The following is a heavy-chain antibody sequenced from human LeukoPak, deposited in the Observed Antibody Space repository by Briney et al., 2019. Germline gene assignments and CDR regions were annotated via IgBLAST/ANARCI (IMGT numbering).Heavy chain of an antibody. Sequence: ASVKVSCKASGYTFTSYYMHWVRQAPGQGLEWKGIINPSGGSTSYAQKFQGRVTMTRDTSTSTVYMELSSLRSEDTAVYYCARGGYYYDSSDHYFDYWGRGTLVTVSS. D-gene: IGHD3-22*01. V-gene: IGHV1-46*01. CDR3: ARGGYYYDSSDHYFDY. CDR2: INPSGGST. CDR1: GYTFTSYY. J-gene: IGHJ4*02.